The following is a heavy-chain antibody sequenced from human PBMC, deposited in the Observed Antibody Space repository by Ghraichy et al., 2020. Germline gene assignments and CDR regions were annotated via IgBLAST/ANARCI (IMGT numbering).Heavy chain of an antibody. CDR3: AVVARRRGCYYYYYMDV. D-gene: IGHD2-15*01. Sequence: SVKVSCKASGGTFSSYAISWVRQAPGQGLEWMGRINPIIGTANYAQKFQGRVTITADASTSTAYMELSSLRSEDTAVYYCAVVARRRGCYYYYYMDVWGKGTTVTVSS. CDR1: GGTFSSYA. V-gene: IGHV1-69*13. J-gene: IGHJ6*03. CDR2: INPIIGTA.